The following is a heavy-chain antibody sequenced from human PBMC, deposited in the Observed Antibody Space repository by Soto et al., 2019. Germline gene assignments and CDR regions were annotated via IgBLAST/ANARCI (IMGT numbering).Heavy chain of an antibody. CDR2: FDPEDGET. V-gene: IGHV1-24*01. D-gene: IGHD4-17*01. CDR1: GHTLSELS. CDR3: ANHGDFAAFDY. J-gene: IGHJ4*02. Sequence: ASVKVSCKISGHTLSELSMNWVRQAPGKGLEWLGGFDPEDGETSYARKFQGRVTMTEDTSANTAYMDLSSLTSDDTAVYYCANHGDFAAFDYWGQGTLVTVSS.